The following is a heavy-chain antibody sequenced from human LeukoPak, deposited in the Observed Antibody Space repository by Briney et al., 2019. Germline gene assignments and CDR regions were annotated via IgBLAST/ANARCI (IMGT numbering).Heavy chain of an antibody. CDR3: ARGDYYGSGTPGY. J-gene: IGHJ4*02. CDR2: ISSSSSYI. Sequence: RGSLRLSCAASGFTFSSYSMNWVRQAPGKGLEWVSSISSSSSYIYYADSVKGRFTISRDNAKNSLYLQINSLRAEDTAVYYCARGDYYGSGTPGYWGQGTLVTVSS. D-gene: IGHD3-10*01. CDR1: GFTFSSYS. V-gene: IGHV3-21*01.